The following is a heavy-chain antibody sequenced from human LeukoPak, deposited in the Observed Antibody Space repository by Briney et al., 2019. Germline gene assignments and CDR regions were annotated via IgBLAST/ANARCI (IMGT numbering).Heavy chain of an antibody. CDR1: GGSISSYY. Sequence: SETLSLTCTVSGGSISSYYWSWIRQPPGKGLEWIGYIYYSGSTNYNPSLKSRLTISLDTSKNQFPLKLTSVTAADTAVYYCARDRNLLRGVIGYAFDIWGQGTLVTVSS. D-gene: IGHD3-10*01. CDR3: ARDRNLLRGVIGYAFDI. V-gene: IGHV4-59*01. CDR2: IYYSGST. J-gene: IGHJ3*02.